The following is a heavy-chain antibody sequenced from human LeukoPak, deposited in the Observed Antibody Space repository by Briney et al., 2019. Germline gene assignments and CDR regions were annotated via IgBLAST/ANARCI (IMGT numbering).Heavy chain of an antibody. V-gene: IGHV4-34*01. CDR3: ARGLGGVVIILGKNWFDP. CDR2: INHSGST. Sequence: SETLSLTCAVYGGSFSGYYWSWIRQPPGKGLEWIGEINHSGSTNYNPSLKSRVTISVDTFKNQFSLKLSSVTAADTGVYYCARGLGGVVIILGKNWFDPWGQGTLVTVSS. J-gene: IGHJ5*02. CDR1: GGSFSGYY. D-gene: IGHD3-3*01.